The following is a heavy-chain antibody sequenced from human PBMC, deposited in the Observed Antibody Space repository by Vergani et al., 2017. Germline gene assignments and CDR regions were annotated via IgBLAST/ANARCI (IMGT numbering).Heavy chain of an antibody. D-gene: IGHD4-11*01. V-gene: IGHV4-34*01. Sequence: QVQLQQWGGGLLKPSETLSLTCVVNGGSFTSYHWTWIRQSPGEGLEWVGDIDHTGRPDYNPSLKGRLTMSVDKPRNQFSLTLNSVTATDTAIYFCARVNTETNGHLYYYYYMDVWGQGTAVTVS. CDR2: IDHTGRP. J-gene: IGHJ6*03. CDR1: GGSFTSYH. CDR3: ARVNTETNGHLYYYYYMDV.